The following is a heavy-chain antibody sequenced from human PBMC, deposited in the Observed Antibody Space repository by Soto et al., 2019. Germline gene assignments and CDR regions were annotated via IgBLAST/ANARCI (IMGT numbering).Heavy chain of an antibody. Sequence: QITLKESGPTLVKPTQTLTLTCTFSGFSLSTSGVGVGWIRQPPGKALEWLALIYWDDDKRYSPSLKSRLTITKDTSQNKVVLTMTHLDPVDTATYYCAHRTAVAAQFDYWGQGTLVTVSS. CDR1: GFSLSTSGVG. V-gene: IGHV2-5*02. J-gene: IGHJ4*02. CDR2: IYWDDDK. D-gene: IGHD6-19*01. CDR3: AHRTAVAAQFDY.